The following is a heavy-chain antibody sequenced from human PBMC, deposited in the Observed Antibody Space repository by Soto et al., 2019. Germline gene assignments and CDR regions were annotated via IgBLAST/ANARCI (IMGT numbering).Heavy chain of an antibody. D-gene: IGHD5-18*01. V-gene: IGHV4-31*03. J-gene: IGHJ4*02. CDR2: IYYSGST. CDR3: ARALVYSYGYYFDY. Sequence: QVQLQESGPGPVKPSQTLSLTCTVSGGSISSGGYYWSWIRQHPGKGLEWIGYIYYSGSTYYNPSLKSRVTISVDTSKNQFSLKLSSVTAADTAVYYCARALVYSYGYYFDYWGQGTLVTVSS. CDR1: GGSISSGGYY.